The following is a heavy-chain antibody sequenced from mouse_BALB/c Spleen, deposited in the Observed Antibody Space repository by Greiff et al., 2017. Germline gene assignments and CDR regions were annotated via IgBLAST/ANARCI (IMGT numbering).Heavy chain of an antibody. CDR2: ISSGGGST. V-gene: IGHV5-12-1*01. CDR3: ARHTYVNYAWFAY. D-gene: IGHD2-1*01. CDR1: GFAFSSYD. J-gene: IGHJ3*01. Sequence: EVKLVESGGGLVKPGGSLKLSCAASGFAFSSYDMSWVRQTPEKRLEWVAYISSGGGSTYYPDTVKGRFTISRDNAKNTLYLQMSSLKSEETAMYYCARHTYVNYAWFAYWGQGTLVTVSA.